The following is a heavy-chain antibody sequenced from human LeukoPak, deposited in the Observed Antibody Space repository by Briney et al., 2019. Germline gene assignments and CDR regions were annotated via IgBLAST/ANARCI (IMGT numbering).Heavy chain of an antibody. CDR3: ARGAWATRLGS. V-gene: IGHV4-34*01. CDR1: GESLNGYY. J-gene: IGHJ4*02. D-gene: IGHD2-15*01. Sequence: SETLSLTCAVYGESLNGYYWSWVRQPPGEGLEWIGEIYESGTTEYNPFLKSRVTISMVPSKQQFSLSLSSVTAADTAVYYCARGAWATRLGSWGLGTPVIVSS. CDR2: IYESGTT.